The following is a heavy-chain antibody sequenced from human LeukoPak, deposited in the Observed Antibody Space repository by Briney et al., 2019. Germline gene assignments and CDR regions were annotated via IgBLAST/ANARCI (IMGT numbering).Heavy chain of an antibody. D-gene: IGHD5-18*01. CDR1: GGSISSYY. J-gene: IGHJ4*02. CDR3: ARDTAMVLFDY. CDR2: IYYSGST. Sequence: SETLSLTCTVSGGSISSYYWSWIRQPPGKGLEWIGYIYYSGSTNYNPSLKSRVTISVDTSKNQFSLKLSSVTAADTAVYYCARDTAMVLFDYWGQGTLVTVSS. V-gene: IGHV4-59*01.